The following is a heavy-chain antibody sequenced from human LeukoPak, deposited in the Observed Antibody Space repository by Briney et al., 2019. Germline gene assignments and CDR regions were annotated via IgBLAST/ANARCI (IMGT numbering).Heavy chain of an antibody. J-gene: IGHJ4*02. CDR1: GGSISSYY. CDR2: IYYSGST. D-gene: IGHD5-18*01. V-gene: IGHV4-59*08. CDR3: ARPRRYSYYFDY. Sequence: PSETLSLTCTVSGGSISSYYWSWIRQPPGKGLEWIGYIYYSGSTNYNPSLKSRVTISVDTSKNQFSLKLSSVTAADTAVYYCARPRRYSYYFDYWGQGTLVTVSS.